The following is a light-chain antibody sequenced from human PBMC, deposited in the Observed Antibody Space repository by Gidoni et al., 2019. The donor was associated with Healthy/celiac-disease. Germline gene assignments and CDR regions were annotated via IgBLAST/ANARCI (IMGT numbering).Light chain of an antibody. CDR3: AAWDDSLNGPFYV. CDR1: SSNIGSNT. CDR2: SNN. V-gene: IGLV1-44*01. J-gene: IGLJ1*01. Sequence: QSVLTQPPSASGTPGPRVTISCSGSSSNIGSNTVNWYQQLPGTAPKLLIYSNNQRPSGVPDRFSGSKSGTSASLAISGLQSEDEADYYCAAWDDSLNGPFYVFGTGTKVTVL.